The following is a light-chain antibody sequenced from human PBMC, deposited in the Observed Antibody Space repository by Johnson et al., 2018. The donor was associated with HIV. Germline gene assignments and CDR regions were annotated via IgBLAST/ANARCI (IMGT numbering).Light chain of an antibody. Sequence: QAVLTQPPSVSAAPGQRVTISCSGSSFNIGINFVSWYQQVPGTAPKLLIYENNKRPSGIPDRFSGSKSGTSATLGITGLQTGDEADYYCGTWDSSLRVGVFGTGTKVTVL. J-gene: IGLJ1*01. V-gene: IGLV1-51*02. CDR3: GTWDSSLRVGV. CDR2: ENN. CDR1: SFNIGINF.